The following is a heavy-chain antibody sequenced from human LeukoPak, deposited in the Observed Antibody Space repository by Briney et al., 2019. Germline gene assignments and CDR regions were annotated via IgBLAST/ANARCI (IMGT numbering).Heavy chain of an antibody. CDR3: ARGPYCSGGSCYNWFDP. CDR2: IYSGGST. D-gene: IGHD2-15*01. Sequence: GGSLRLSCAASGFTVSSNYMSWVRQAPGKGLEWVSVIYSGGSTYYADSVKGRFTISRDNSKNTLYLQMNGLRAEDTAVYYCARGPYCSGGSCYNWFDPWSQGTLVTVSS. V-gene: IGHV3-53*01. CDR1: GFTVSSNY. J-gene: IGHJ5*02.